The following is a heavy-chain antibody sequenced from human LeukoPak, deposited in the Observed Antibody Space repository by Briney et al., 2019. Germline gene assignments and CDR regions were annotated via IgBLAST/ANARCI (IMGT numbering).Heavy chain of an antibody. CDR3: AKVAGTTRGYYFDY. J-gene: IGHJ4*02. D-gene: IGHD1-7*01. V-gene: IGHV3-23*01. CDR1: GFTFNIYA. Sequence: GGSLRLSCAASGFTFNIYAMNWVRQAPGKGLEWVSTISGNGDSTYDADSVKGRFTISRDNSKNTLYLQMNSLRAEDTAFYYCAKVAGTTRGYYFDYWGQGTLVTVSS. CDR2: ISGNGDST.